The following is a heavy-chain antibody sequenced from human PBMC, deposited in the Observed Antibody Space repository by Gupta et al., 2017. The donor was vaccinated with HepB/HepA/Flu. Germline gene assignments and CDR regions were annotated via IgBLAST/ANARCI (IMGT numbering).Heavy chain of an antibody. Sequence: QVQLVQSGAEVKKPGASVKVSCKASGSTFTGYYMHWVRQAPGQGLEWMGWINPNSGGTNYAQKFQGWVTMTRDTSISTAYMELSRLRSDDTAVYYCARAAYSSSWNGYGMDVWGQGTTVTVSS. CDR1: GSTFTGYY. V-gene: IGHV1-2*04. J-gene: IGHJ6*02. CDR3: ARAAYSSSWNGYGMDV. CDR2: INPNSGGT. D-gene: IGHD6-13*01.